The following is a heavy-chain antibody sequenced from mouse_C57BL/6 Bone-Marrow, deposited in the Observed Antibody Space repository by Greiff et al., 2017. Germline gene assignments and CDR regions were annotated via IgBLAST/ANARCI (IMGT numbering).Heavy chain of an antibody. V-gene: IGHV14-4*01. CDR1: GFNIKDDY. D-gene: IGHD1-1*01. Sequence: VQLQQSGAELVRPGASVKLSCTASGFNIKDDYMHWVKQRPEQGLEWIGWIDPENGDTEYASKFQGKATITADTPSNTAYLQLSSLTSEDTAVYYCTFYGSSPDYWGQGTTLTVSS. CDR3: TFYGSSPDY. CDR2: IDPENGDT. J-gene: IGHJ2*01.